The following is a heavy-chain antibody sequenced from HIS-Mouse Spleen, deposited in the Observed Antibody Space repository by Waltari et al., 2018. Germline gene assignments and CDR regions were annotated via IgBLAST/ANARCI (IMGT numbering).Heavy chain of an antibody. J-gene: IGHJ4*02. V-gene: IGHV3-30*18. D-gene: IGHD4-4*01. Sequence: QVQLVESGGGVVQPGRSLITPCSASVFTFSSYGMHWVRQAPGKGLEWVAVISYDGSNKYYADSVKGRFTISRDNSKNTLYLQMNSLRAEDTAVYYCAKGQTYSNYDYWGQGTLVTVSS. CDR3: AKGQTYSNYDY. CDR1: VFTFSSYG. CDR2: ISYDGSNK.